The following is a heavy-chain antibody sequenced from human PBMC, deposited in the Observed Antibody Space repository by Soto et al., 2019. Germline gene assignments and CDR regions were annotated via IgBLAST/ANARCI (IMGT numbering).Heavy chain of an antibody. CDR2: IYYSGST. J-gene: IGHJ4*02. V-gene: IGHV4-39*01. CDR1: GGSISSSSYY. Sequence: QLQLQESGPGLVKPSETLSLTCTVSGGSISSSSYYWGWIRQPPGKGLEWIGSIYYSGSTYYNPPITRRVTIPADTSKNQFSLKRSCVTAADTAVYYCASQDNGVVVITWGQGTLVTVSS. D-gene: IGHD3-22*01. CDR3: ASQDNGVVVIT.